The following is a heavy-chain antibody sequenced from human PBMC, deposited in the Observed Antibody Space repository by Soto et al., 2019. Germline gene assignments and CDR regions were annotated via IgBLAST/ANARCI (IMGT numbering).Heavy chain of an antibody. CDR1: GFTVSSNY. V-gene: IGHV3-53*01. CDR2: IYSGGST. D-gene: IGHD6-19*01. J-gene: IGHJ3*02. Sequence: EVPLVESGGGLIQPGGSLRLSCAASGFTVSSNYMSWVRQAPGKGLEWVSVIYSGGSTYYADSVKGRFTISRDNSKNTLYLQMNSLRAEDTAVYYCAMRYSSGWGNAFDIWGQGTMVTVSS. CDR3: AMRYSSGWGNAFDI.